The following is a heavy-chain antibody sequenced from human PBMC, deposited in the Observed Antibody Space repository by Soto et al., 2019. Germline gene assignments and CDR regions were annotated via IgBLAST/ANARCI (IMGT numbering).Heavy chain of an antibody. CDR3: ARGENCSDGICYSEYFQR. D-gene: IGHD2-15*01. J-gene: IGHJ1*01. V-gene: IGHV1-46*01. CDR2: VNPSGGST. Sequence: GASVKVSCKASGYIFTAYSMHWVRQAPGQGLEWMGVVNPSGGSTNYAQKFQGRITMTRDTSTSTVYMDLSSLTPEDTAVYYCARGENCSDGICYSEYFQRWGQGTLVTVSS. CDR1: GYIFTAYS.